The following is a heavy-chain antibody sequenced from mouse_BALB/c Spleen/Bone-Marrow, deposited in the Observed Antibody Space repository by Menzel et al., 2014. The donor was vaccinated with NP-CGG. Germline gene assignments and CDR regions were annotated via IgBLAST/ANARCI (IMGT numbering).Heavy chain of an antibody. CDR3: ARELGRGYYFDY. D-gene: IGHD4-1*01. V-gene: IGHV1S130*01. CDR1: GYTFTSSW. Sequence: QVQLQHSGSVLVRPGASVKLSCKASGYTFTSSWMHWAKQRPGQGLEWIGEIHPNSGNTNYNERFKGKATLTVDTSSSTAYVDLSSLTSEDSAVYYCARELGRGYYFDYWGQGTTLTVSS. CDR2: IHPNSGNT. J-gene: IGHJ2*01.